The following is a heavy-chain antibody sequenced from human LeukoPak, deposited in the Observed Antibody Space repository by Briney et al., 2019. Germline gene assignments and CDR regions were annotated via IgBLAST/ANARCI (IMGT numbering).Heavy chain of an antibody. J-gene: IGHJ4*02. Sequence: GGSLRLSCAASGFTFSSYAMSWVRQAPGKGPEWVSVISGSDSSTYYTDSVKGRFTISRDNSKNTLYLQMNSLRAEDTAVYYCAKVSWNDGRVYDYWGQGTLVTVSS. CDR3: AKVSWNDGRVYDY. D-gene: IGHD1-1*01. V-gene: IGHV3-23*01. CDR1: GFTFSSYA. CDR2: ISGSDSST.